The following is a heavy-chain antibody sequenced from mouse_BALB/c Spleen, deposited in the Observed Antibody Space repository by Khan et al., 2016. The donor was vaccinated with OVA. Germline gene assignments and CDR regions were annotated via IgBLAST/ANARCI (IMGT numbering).Heavy chain of an antibody. CDR3: ARQPYYHYNIMDY. V-gene: IGHV2-6-1*01. D-gene: IGHD2-10*01. Sequence: QVQLKESGPGLVAPSQSLSITCTISGFSLTNYGVHWVRQPPGKGLEWLVLIWSDGSTTYNSALKSSLTISKDNSKSQVFLKMNSLQTDDTAMYFCARQPYYHYNIMDYWGQGTSVTVSA. CDR1: GFSLTNYG. J-gene: IGHJ4*01. CDR2: IWSDGST.